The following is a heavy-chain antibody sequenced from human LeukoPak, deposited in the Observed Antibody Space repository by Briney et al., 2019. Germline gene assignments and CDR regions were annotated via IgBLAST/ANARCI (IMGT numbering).Heavy chain of an antibody. J-gene: IGHJ4*02. CDR2: IYSGGST. D-gene: IGHD6-19*01. V-gene: IGHV3-66*01. Sequence: GGSLRVFCAASGFTVTSNYMSWVRQAPGKGLERVSVIYSGGSTYYADSVKGRFTISRDNSKNTLYLQMNCLRAEDTAVYYCARGDSSGWYSYFDYWGQGTLVTVSS. CDR1: GFTVTSNY. CDR3: ARGDSSGWYSYFDY.